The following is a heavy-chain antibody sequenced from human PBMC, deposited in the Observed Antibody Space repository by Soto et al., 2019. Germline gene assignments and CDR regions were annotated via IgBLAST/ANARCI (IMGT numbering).Heavy chain of an antibody. Sequence: SVKVSCKASRGTFSSYAISWVRQAPGQGLEWMGGIIPIFGTANYAQKFQGRVTITADESTSTAYMELSSLRSEDTAVYYCAFVRRALDAFDIWGQGTMVTVSS. CDR2: IIPIFGTA. CDR1: RGTFSSYA. D-gene: IGHD3-3*01. J-gene: IGHJ3*02. CDR3: AFVRRALDAFDI. V-gene: IGHV1-69*13.